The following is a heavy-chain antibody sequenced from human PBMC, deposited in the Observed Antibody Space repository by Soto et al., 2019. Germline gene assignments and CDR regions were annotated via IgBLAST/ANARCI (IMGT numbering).Heavy chain of an antibody. CDR1: GYTFTSYG. V-gene: IGHV1-18*01. J-gene: IGHJ6*02. Sequence: QVQLVQSGAEVKKPGASVKVSCKASGYTFTSYGISWVRQAPGQGLEWMGWISAYNGNTNYAQKLQGRVTMTTDTTTSTAYMELRSLRSDATAVYYCAREWAVVPSYYYYYGMDVWGQGTTVTVSS. CDR2: ISAYNGNT. D-gene: IGHD2-2*01. CDR3: AREWAVVPSYYYYYGMDV.